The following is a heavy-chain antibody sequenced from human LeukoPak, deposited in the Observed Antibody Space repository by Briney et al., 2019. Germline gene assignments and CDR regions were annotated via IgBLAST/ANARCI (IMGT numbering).Heavy chain of an antibody. CDR3: ARSLRVAVAASY. J-gene: IGHJ4*02. CDR2: IKQDGSEK. CDR1: GFTFSSYW. D-gene: IGHD6-19*01. V-gene: IGHV3-7*01. Sequence: GGSLRLSCAASGFTFSSYWMSWVRQAPGKGLEWVANIKQDGSEKYYVDSLKGRFTISRDNAKNSLYLQMNSLTAEDTAIYYCARSLRVAVAASYWGQGTLVTVSS.